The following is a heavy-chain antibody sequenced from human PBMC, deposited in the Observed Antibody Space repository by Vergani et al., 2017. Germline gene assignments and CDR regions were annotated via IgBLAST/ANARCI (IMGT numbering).Heavy chain of an antibody. CDR2: IKEDGSEK. V-gene: IGHV3-7*01. J-gene: IGHJ4*02. CDR1: GFIFSSYW. CDR3: AIENSLGGY. Sequence: EVQLVESGGGLVQPGGSLRLSCAASGFIFSSYWMHWVRQAPGKGLEWVAAIKEDGSEKQYGDSVKGRFTISRDNAKKSLYLQMKSLRGEDTAVYYCAIENSLGGYWGQGTLVTVSS. D-gene: IGHD4-23*01.